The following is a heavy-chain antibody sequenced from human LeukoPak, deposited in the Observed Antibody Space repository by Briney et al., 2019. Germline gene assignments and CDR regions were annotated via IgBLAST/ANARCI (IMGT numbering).Heavy chain of an antibody. D-gene: IGHD6-13*01. CDR2: ISSSSSYI. CDR3: ARFNSSSWYLDY. V-gene: IGHV3-21*01. CDR1: GFTFSSYS. J-gene: IGHJ4*02. Sequence: GGSLRLSCAASGFTFSSYSMNWVRQAPGKGLEWVSSISSSSSYIYYADSVKGRFTISRDNAKNSLYLQMNSLRAEDTAVYYCARFNSSSWYLDYWGQGTLVTVSS.